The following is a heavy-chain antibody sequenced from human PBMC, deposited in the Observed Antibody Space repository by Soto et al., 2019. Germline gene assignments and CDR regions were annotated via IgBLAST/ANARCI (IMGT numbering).Heavy chain of an antibody. Sequence: SGGSLRLSCATSGFTFSSYTMSWVRQAPGRGLEWVANINQDGSEKYSVDSVKGRFTISRDNSKNTLYLQMNSLRAEDTAVYYCARAVGWLREAFDYWGQGTLVTVSS. V-gene: IGHV3-7*02. CDR1: GFTFSSYT. CDR3: ARAVGWLREAFDY. D-gene: IGHD5-12*01. CDR2: INQDGSEK. J-gene: IGHJ4*02.